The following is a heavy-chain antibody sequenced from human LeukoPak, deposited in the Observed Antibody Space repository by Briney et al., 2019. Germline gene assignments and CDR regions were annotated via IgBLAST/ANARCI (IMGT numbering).Heavy chain of an antibody. V-gene: IGHV3-23*01. CDR1: GFTFSSYG. J-gene: IGHJ4*02. CDR2: ISGRGGSA. CDR3: AKGKEVRLLPTYIDY. Sequence: GGSLRLSCAASGFTFSSYGMSWVRQAPGKGLEWFSAISGRGGSAYYADSVKGRFTISRDKSKSMLYLQMNTRRAEDTAVYYCAKGKEVRLLPTYIDYWGKGTLVTVSS. D-gene: IGHD2-15*01.